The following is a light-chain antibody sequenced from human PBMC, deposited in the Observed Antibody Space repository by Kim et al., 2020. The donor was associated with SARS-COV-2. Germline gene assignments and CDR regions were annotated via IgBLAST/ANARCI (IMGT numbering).Light chain of an antibody. CDR1: SSDVGFYNY. J-gene: IGLJ3*02. V-gene: IGLV2-11*01. Sequence: GQSVTISCTGTSSDVGFYNYVSWYQQHPGKAPKLMIYDVSMRPSGVPDRFSAFKSGNTASLTISGLQADDEADYYCCSFAGSYTWVFGGGTKVTVL. CDR3: CSFAGSYTWV. CDR2: DVS.